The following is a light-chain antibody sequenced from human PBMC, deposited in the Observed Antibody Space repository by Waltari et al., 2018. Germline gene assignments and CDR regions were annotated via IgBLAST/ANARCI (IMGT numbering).Light chain of an antibody. CDR1: ALPQPY. Sequence: SYKLTQPPPVSVSPGQTARSTCSGDALPQPYAYWYQQKPGQAPVVVIHKDTGRPSGVHERLSCSSSGTTVPLTISGVQAEDEADYYCQSAYTSGTYPQVVFGGGTQLTVL. V-gene: IGLV3-25*03. CDR3: QSAYTSGTYPQVV. J-gene: IGLJ2*01. CDR2: KDT.